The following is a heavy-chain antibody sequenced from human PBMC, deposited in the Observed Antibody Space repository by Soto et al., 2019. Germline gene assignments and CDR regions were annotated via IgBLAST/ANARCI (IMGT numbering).Heavy chain of an antibody. V-gene: IGHV1-3*01. Sequence: ASVKVSCKASGYTFTSYAMHWVRQAPGQRLEWMGWINAGNGNTKYSQKFQGRVTITRDTSASTAYMELSSLRSEDTAVYYCARDRLLGFGELLVPLFDYWGQGTLVTVSS. CDR3: ARDRLLGFGELLVPLFDY. D-gene: IGHD3-10*01. CDR2: INAGNGNT. CDR1: GYTFTSYA. J-gene: IGHJ4*02.